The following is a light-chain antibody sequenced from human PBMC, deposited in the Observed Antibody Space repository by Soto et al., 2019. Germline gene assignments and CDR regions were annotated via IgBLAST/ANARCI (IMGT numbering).Light chain of an antibody. CDR1: QIISSW. CDR3: QQYNNWPPET. CDR2: DAS. V-gene: IGKV1-5*01. Sequence: DIQMTQSPSTLSASVGDRVTITCRASQIISSWLAWYQQKPGKAPKLLIYDASSLETGVPSRFSGSRSGTEFTLTISSLQSEDFAVYYCQQYNNWPPETFGQGTKVDIK. J-gene: IGKJ1*01.